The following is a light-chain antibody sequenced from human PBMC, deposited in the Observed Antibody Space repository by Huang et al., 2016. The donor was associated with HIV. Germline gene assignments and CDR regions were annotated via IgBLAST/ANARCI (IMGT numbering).Light chain of an antibody. V-gene: IGKV1-13*02. CDR3: QQLHSYPDT. CDR2: GAS. J-gene: IGKJ5*01. CDR1: QDNGTS. Sequence: AVHLTQSPSSLSASVGDTVIISGLASQDNGTSLAWYQHKTGKAPKLLISGASSLQAGVPARFSGYSSGTYFTLFINSLQAEDFATYYCQQLHSYPDTFGQGTRLDIK.